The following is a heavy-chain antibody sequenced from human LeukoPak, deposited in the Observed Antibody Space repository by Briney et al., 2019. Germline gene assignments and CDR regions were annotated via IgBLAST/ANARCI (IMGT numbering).Heavy chain of an antibody. CDR2: LYYTGST. CDR1: GGSISSSSYY. CDR3: ARRFAPSRNDAFDI. Sequence: SETLSLTCTVSGGSISSSSYYWGWIRQPPGKGLEWIGSLYYTGSTYYNPSLKSRVTISVDTSKNQFSLKLSSVTAADTAVYYCARRFAPSRNDAFDIWGQGTMVTVSS. D-gene: IGHD3-10*01. V-gene: IGHV4-39*01. J-gene: IGHJ3*02.